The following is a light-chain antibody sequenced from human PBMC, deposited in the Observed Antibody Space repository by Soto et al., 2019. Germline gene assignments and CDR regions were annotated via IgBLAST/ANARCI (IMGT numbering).Light chain of an antibody. V-gene: IGKV1-5*03. Sequence: DIQMTQSPSTLSASVGDRVTITCRASQSISSWLAWYQQKPGKAPKLLIYKASSLESGVPSRFIGSVSATQFTLTISSLQPDDFATYYCQQYNSYSPWTFGQGTKVEIK. CDR2: KAS. CDR1: QSISSW. J-gene: IGKJ1*01. CDR3: QQYNSYSPWT.